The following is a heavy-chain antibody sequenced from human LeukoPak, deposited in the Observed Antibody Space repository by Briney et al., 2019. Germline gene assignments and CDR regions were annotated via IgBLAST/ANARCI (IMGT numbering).Heavy chain of an antibody. D-gene: IGHD3-3*01. J-gene: IGHJ4*02. V-gene: IGHV3-23*01. CDR1: GFTFSSYA. CDR2: ISGSGGST. CDR3: ARRDGRSRYFGVVTKPFDY. Sequence: GGSLRLSCAASGFTFSSYAMSWVRQAPGKGLEWVSAISGSGGSTYYADSVKGRFTISRDNSKNTLYLQMNSLRAEDTAVYYCARRDGRSRYFGVVTKPFDYWGQGTLVTVSS.